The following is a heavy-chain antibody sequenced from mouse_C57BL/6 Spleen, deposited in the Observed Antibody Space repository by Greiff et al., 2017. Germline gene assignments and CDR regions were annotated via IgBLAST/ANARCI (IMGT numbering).Heavy chain of an antibody. J-gene: IGHJ1*03. Sequence: QVQLQQPGAELVMPGASVKLSCKASGYTFTSYWMHWVKQRPGQGLEWIGVIDPSDSYTNYNQKFKGKSTLTVDKSSSTAYMQLSSLTSEDSSVYDCVSYGGDFDGWGTGTTVTVSS. CDR1: GYTFTSYW. D-gene: IGHD1-1*01. CDR2: IDPSDSYT. V-gene: IGHV1-69*01. CDR3: VSYGGDFDG.